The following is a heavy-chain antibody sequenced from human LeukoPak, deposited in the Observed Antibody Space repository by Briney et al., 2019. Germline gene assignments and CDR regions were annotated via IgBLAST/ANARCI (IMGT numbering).Heavy chain of an antibody. V-gene: IGHV1-8*01. Sequence: ASVKVSCKASGYTFTSYDINWVRQATGQGLECMGWMNPNSGNTGYAQKFQGRVTMTRNTSISTAYMELSSLRFEYSAVYYCARGAPGSYCSGGSCPYFDYWGQGALVTVSS. CDR2: MNPNSGNT. J-gene: IGHJ4*02. D-gene: IGHD2-15*01. CDR1: GYTFTSYD. CDR3: ARGAPGSYCSGGSCPYFDY.